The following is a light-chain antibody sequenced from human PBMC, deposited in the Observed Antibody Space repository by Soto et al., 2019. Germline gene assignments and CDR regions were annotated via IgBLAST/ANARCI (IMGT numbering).Light chain of an antibody. J-gene: IGLJ3*02. Sequence: QSALTQPASVSGSPGQSITISCTGTSSDVGGYNYVSWYQQHPGKAPKLMIYEVTNRPSGVSNRFSGSKSGNTASLTISGLQVEDEADYFCSSFTSRDTLVFGGGTKLTVL. CDR3: SSFTSRDTLV. CDR1: SSDVGGYNY. V-gene: IGLV2-14*01. CDR2: EVT.